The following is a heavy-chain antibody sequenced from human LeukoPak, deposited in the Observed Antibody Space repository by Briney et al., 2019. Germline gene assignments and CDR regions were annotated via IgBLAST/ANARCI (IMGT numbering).Heavy chain of an antibody. CDR1: GVTFTNYE. CDR3: AGGPQYGGSYVD. CDR2: ISDSGTIT. D-gene: IGHD1-26*01. J-gene: IGHJ4*02. V-gene: IGHV3-48*03. Sequence: AGSLRLSCAASGVTFTNYEMAWVRQAPGMGLEWVSYISDSGTITKYVDAVKGRFTISRDNARNSVYLQMESLRVEDTALYYCAGGPQYGGSYVDWGQGTLVTVSS.